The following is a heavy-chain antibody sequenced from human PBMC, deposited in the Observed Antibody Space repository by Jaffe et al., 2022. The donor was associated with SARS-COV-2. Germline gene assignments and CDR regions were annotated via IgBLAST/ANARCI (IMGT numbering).Heavy chain of an antibody. CDR2: ISWNSGSI. CDR3: AKGGYDYVWGSYRGAFDI. CDR1: GFTFDDYA. Sequence: EVQLVESGGGLVQPGRSLRLSCAASGFTFDDYAMHWVRQAPGKGLEWVSGISWNSGSIGYADSVKGRFTISRDNAKNSLYLQMNSLRAEDTALYYCAKGGYDYVWGSYRGAFDIWGQGTMVTVSS. V-gene: IGHV3-9*01. J-gene: IGHJ3*02. D-gene: IGHD3-16*02.